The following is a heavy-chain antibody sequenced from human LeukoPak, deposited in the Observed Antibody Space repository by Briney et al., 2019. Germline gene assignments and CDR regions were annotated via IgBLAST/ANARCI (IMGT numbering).Heavy chain of an antibody. J-gene: IGHJ4*02. CDR3: ARGLRDILTGYTLDY. CDR2: INHSGST. V-gene: IGHV4-34*01. D-gene: IGHD3-9*01. CDR1: GGSFSGYY. Sequence: SETLSLTCAVSGGSFSGYYWSWIRQPPGKGLERIWEINHSGSTNYNPSLKSRVTISVDTSKNQFSLRRRAVRAADTAVYYCARGLRDILTGYTLDYWGQGTLVTVSS.